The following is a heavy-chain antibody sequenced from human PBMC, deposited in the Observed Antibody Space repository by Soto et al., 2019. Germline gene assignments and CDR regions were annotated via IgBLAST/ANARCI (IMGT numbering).Heavy chain of an antibody. CDR3: ARVPIIAAAYDY. CDR1: GFTFSSYI. J-gene: IGHJ4*02. V-gene: IGHV3-48*02. Sequence: SLRLSCAASGFTFSSYIMNWVRQAPGKGLEWVSYISGSSSHIYYADSVNGPFTISRDHAKXSLYLQMNSLRDEDTAVYDCARVPIIAAAYDYWGQGAMVTVSS. D-gene: IGHD6-6*01. CDR2: ISGSSSHI.